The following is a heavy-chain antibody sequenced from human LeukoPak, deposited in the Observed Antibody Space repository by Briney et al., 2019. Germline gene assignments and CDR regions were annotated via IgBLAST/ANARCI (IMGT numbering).Heavy chain of an antibody. CDR1: GFTFSNAW. CDR3: ARDRTRYFDY. CDR2: IKSKTDGGTT. V-gene: IGHV3-15*01. D-gene: IGHD2-15*01. Sequence: GGSLRLSCAASGFTFSNAWMSWVRQAPGKGLEWVGRIKSKTDGGTTDYAAPVKGRFTISRDNSKNTLYLQMNSLRAEDTAVYYCARDRTRYFDYWGQGTLVTVSS. J-gene: IGHJ4*02.